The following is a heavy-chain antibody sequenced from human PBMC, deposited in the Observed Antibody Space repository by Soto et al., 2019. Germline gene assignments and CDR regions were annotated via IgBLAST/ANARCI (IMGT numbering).Heavy chain of an antibody. Sequence: XPVKVSCAASGYPFTSYGIIWVRHAPGQGLERMGWISAYNGNTNYAQKLQGRVTMTTDTSTSTAYMELRSLRSDDTAVYYCARGGAVAGKQPTPYYYYGMDAWGQGTTVTVSS. J-gene: IGHJ6*02. CDR3: ARGGAVAGKQPTPYYYYGMDA. CDR2: ISAYNGNT. CDR1: GYPFTSYG. D-gene: IGHD6-19*01. V-gene: IGHV1-18*01.